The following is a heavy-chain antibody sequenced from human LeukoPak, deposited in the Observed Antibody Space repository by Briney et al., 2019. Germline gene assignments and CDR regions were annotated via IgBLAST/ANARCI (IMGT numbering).Heavy chain of an antibody. J-gene: IGHJ4*02. CDR1: GFTFSTFS. V-gene: IGHV3-48*01. CDR2: ISISSSTI. Sequence: SGGSLRLSCAASGFTFSTFSMNWVRPAPGKGLEWVSYISISSSTIYYADSVKGRFTISRDNAKNSLYLQMNSLRAEDTAVYYCAREPLDYWGQGTLVTVSS. CDR3: AREPLDY.